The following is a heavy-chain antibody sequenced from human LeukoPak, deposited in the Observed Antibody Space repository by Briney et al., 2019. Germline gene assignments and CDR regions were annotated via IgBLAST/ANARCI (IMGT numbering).Heavy chain of an antibody. J-gene: IGHJ3*02. CDR2: INWNGGST. Sequence: PGRSLRLSCAASGFTFDDYGMSWVRQAPGKGLEWDSGINWNGGSTGYADSVKGRFTISGDNAKNSLYLQMNSLRAEDTALYYCAREGYGSGSYKRGAFDIWGQGTMVTVSS. V-gene: IGHV3-20*04. CDR3: AREGYGSGSYKRGAFDI. CDR1: GFTFDDYG. D-gene: IGHD3-10*01.